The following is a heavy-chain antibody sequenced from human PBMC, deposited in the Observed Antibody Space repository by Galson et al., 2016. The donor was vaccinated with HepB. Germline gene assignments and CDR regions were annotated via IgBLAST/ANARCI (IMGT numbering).Heavy chain of an antibody. CDR1: GYTFTNNG. CDR3: ARDRDAALDY. CDR2: ISADSGNT. D-gene: IGHD6-13*01. V-gene: IGHV1-18*01. Sequence: SVKVSCKASGYTFTNNGISWVRQAPGQGLEWMAWISADSGNTNYAQKFQGRVTLTKDTSASTVYMELRSLRSDDTAMYYCARDRDAALDYWGQGALVTVSS. J-gene: IGHJ4*02.